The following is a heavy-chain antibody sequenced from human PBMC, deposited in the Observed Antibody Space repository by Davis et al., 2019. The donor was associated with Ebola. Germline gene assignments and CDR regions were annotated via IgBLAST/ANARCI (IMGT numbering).Heavy chain of an antibody. Sequence: ETLSLTCAVSGGSISSGGYSWSWVRQAPGKGLEWVSVIYRDERTYYADSVKGRFTVSRDNSENMLYLQMSTLRAEDTAVYYCARHVNGDFWYFDLWGRGTRVTVSS. CDR2: IYRDERT. V-gene: IGHV3-53*01. J-gene: IGHJ2*01. D-gene: IGHD4-17*01. CDR3: ARHVNGDFWYFDL. CDR1: GGSISSGGYS.